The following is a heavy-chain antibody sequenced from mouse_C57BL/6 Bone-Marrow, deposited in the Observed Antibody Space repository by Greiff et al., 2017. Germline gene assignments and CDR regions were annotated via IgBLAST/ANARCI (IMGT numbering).Heavy chain of an antibody. Sequence: EVKLMESGPGLAKPSQTLSLTCSVTGYSITSDYWNWIRKFPGNKLEYMGYISYSGSTYYNPSLKSRISITRDTSKNQYYLQLNSVTTEDTATYYCARYYYGDHWYFDVWGTGTTVTVSS. V-gene: IGHV3-8*01. J-gene: IGHJ1*03. CDR2: ISYSGST. CDR3: ARYYYGDHWYFDV. CDR1: GYSITSDY. D-gene: IGHD2-13*01.